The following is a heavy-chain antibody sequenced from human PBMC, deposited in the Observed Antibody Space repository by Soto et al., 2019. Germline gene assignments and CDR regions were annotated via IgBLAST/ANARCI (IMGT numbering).Heavy chain of an antibody. CDR2: IYYSGST. Sequence: PSVTLSVTCTVAGVSVSSGSYYWSWIRKPPGKGLEWIGYIYYSGSTNYNPSLKSRVTISVDTSKNQFSLKLSSVTAADTAVYYCAREVQDFWSGYSPLWGQGTLVTVSS. D-gene: IGHD3-3*01. CDR3: AREVQDFWSGYSPL. CDR1: GVSVSSGSYY. J-gene: IGHJ4*02. V-gene: IGHV4-61*01.